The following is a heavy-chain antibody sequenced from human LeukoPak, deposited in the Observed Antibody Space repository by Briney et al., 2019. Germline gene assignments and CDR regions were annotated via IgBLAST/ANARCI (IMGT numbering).Heavy chain of an antibody. CDR3: AKTHDYGDSYADY. J-gene: IGHJ4*02. CDR2: INKDGSTT. Sequence: PGGSLRLSCAASGFRFSTYWMNWVRQAPGKGLEWLANINKDGSTTYYADSVKGRFTISRDNSKNTLYLQMNSLRAEDTAIYYCAKTHDYGDSYADYWGQGTLVTVSS. CDR1: GFRFSTYW. V-gene: IGHV3-7*03. D-gene: IGHD4-17*01.